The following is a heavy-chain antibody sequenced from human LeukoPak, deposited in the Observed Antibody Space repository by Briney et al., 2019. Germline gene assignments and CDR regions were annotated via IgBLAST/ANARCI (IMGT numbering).Heavy chain of an antibody. CDR2: ISAYNGNT. J-gene: IGHJ6*02. CDR3: AREGQWRELLGAYYYYGMDA. Sequence: ASVKVSCKASGYTFTSYGISWVRQAPGQGLEWMGWISAYNGNTNYAQKLQGRVTMTTDTSTSTAYMELRSLRSDDTAVYYCAREGQWRELLGAYYYYGMDAWGQGTTVTVSS. CDR1: GYTFTSYG. V-gene: IGHV1-18*01. D-gene: IGHD1-26*01.